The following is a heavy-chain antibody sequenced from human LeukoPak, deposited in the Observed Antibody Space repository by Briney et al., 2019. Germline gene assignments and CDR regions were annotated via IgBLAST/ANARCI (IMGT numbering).Heavy chain of an antibody. J-gene: IGHJ4*02. Sequence: SETLSLTCAVSGGSISSSNWWSWVRQPPGKGLEWIGEIYHSGSTNYNPSLKSRVTISVDKSKNQFSLKLSSVTAADTAVYYCARVQDSSGPFYFDYWGQGTLVTVSS. CDR2: IYHSGST. CDR3: ARVQDSSGPFYFDY. CDR1: GGSISSSNW. V-gene: IGHV4-4*02. D-gene: IGHD3-22*01.